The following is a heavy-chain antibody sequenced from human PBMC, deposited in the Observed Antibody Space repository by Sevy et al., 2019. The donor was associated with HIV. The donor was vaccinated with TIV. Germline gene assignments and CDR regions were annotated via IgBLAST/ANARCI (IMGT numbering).Heavy chain of an antibody. CDR2: IYYTGST. CDR1: GDSISSYY. Sequence: SETLSLTCTVSGDSISSYYWSWIRQPPGKGLEWIGYIYYTGSTNYNPSLKSRVTIAVDMSTNHYSLMLSSVTAADTAVYYCASARYYDSSGYINWYFDLWGRGTLVTVSS. CDR3: ASARYYDSSGYINWYFDL. D-gene: IGHD3-22*01. J-gene: IGHJ2*01. V-gene: IGHV4-59*01.